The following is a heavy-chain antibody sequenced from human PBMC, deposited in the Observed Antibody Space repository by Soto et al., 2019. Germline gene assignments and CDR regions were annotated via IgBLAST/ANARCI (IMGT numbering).Heavy chain of an antibody. CDR2: IYYSGST. J-gene: IGHJ4*02. CDR3: ARGGGYNTAFDY. V-gene: IGHV4-31*03. CDR1: GGSISSGGYY. D-gene: IGHD5-12*01. Sequence: QVQLQESGPGLVKPSQTLSLTYTVSGGSISSGGYYWSWIRQHPGKGLEWIGYIYYSGSTYYKPSLKSRVNISVDTSKNQFSLKLSSVTAADTAVYYCARGGGYNTAFDYWGQGTLVTVSS.